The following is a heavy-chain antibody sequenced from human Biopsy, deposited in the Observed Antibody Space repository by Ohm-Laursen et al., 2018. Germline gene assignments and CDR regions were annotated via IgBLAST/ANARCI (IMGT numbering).Heavy chain of an antibody. CDR1: GGTFSIYA. D-gene: IGHD3-3*01. CDR2: IIAVSGLV. Sequence: SSVKVSCKVSGGTFSIYAISWVRQAPGEGLEWMGGIIAVSGLVNYAPKFQGRVSITADKSTTTAYMELSNLKSEDTAVYYCATPFQYYDSWGGYPPFDHWGQGTLVTVSS. V-gene: IGHV1-69*17. CDR3: ATPFQYYDSWGGYPPFDH. J-gene: IGHJ4*02.